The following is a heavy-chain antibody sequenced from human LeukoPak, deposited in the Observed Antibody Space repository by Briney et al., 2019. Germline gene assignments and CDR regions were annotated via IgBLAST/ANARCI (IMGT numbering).Heavy chain of an antibody. V-gene: IGHV4-59*01. Sequence: PSETLSLTCTVSGGSISSYYWGWIRQPPGKGLEWIGYIYYSGSTNYNPSLKSRVTISVHTSKNQFSLKLSSVTAADTAVYYCARVQIGYSYGLFDYWGQGTLVTVSS. CDR1: GGSISSYY. CDR3: ARVQIGYSYGLFDY. J-gene: IGHJ4*02. D-gene: IGHD5-18*01. CDR2: IYYSGST.